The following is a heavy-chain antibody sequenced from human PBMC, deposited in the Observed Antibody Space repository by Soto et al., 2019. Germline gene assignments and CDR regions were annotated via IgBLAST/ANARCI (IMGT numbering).Heavy chain of an antibody. Sequence: SETPSLTCTVSGGSISSYYWSWLRQPPGKGLEWIGYIFHSGSTYYNPSLKSRVTISVDGSKNHFSLELSSVTAADTAVYYCARVWGGAFDIWGQGTMVTVSS. CDR1: GGSISSYY. D-gene: IGHD3-10*01. CDR3: ARVWGGAFDI. V-gene: IGHV4-59*01. J-gene: IGHJ3*02. CDR2: IFHSGST.